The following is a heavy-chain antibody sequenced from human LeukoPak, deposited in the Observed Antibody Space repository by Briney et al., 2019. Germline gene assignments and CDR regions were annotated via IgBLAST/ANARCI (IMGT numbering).Heavy chain of an antibody. V-gene: IGHV3-23*01. D-gene: IGHD3-10*01. CDR3: SKLEAGSYSGDFEY. CDR2: ISGRGGST. J-gene: IGHJ4*02. Sequence: PGGSLRLSCAASGFTFSSYAMSWVRQAPGKGLGWVSAISGRGGSTYYADSVKGRFTISRDNSKNTLYLQMNSLRAEDTAVYYCSKLEAGSYSGDFEYWGQGTLVAASS. CDR1: GFTFSSYA.